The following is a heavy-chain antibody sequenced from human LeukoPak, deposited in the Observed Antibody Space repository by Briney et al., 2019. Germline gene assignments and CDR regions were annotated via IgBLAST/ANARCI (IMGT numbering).Heavy chain of an antibody. CDR2: INHSGST. J-gene: IGHJ4*02. CDR3: VPTEPEVAARGADYFDY. CDR1: GGSFSAYY. Sequence: SETLSLTCTVSGGSFSAYYWSWIRQPPGKGLEWIGEINHSGSTNYSPSLESRVTISVDTSKNQFSLKLSPLTAADTAVYYCVPTEPEVAARGADYFDYWGQGTLVTVSS. V-gene: IGHV4-34*01. D-gene: IGHD6-6*01.